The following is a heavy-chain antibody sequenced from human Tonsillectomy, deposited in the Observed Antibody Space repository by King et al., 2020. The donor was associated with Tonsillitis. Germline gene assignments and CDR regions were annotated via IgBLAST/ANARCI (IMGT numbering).Heavy chain of an antibody. Sequence: VQLVESGAEVKKPGESLKISCKGSGYSFTSYWIAWVRQMPGKGLEWMGIIYAGDSNTKYSPSFQGQVTISADKSISTAYLQWSSLKASDTAMYYCAGRSPTFCDSDCYSTFDYWGQGTLVTVSS. D-gene: IGHD2-21*01. J-gene: IGHJ4*02. CDR1: GYSFTSYW. CDR2: IYAGDSNT. V-gene: IGHV5-51*03. CDR3: AGRSPTFCDSDCYSTFDY.